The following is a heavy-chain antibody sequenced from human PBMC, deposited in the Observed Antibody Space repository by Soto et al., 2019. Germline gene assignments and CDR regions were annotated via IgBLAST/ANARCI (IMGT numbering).Heavy chain of an antibody. Sequence: GGSLSLSCAASGFTFSSYSMNWVRPAPGKGLEWVSSISSSSSYIYYADSVKGRFTISRDNAKNSLYLQMNSLRAEDTAVYYCARDFEAGYGGNGDAFDIWGQGTMVTVSS. CDR1: GFTFSSYS. J-gene: IGHJ3*02. CDR3: ARDFEAGYGGNGDAFDI. V-gene: IGHV3-21*01. D-gene: IGHD4-17*01. CDR2: ISSSSSYI.